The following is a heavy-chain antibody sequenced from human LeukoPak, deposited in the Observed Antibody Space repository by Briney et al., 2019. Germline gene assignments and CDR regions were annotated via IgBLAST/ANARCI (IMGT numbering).Heavy chain of an antibody. Sequence: SETLSLTCAVYGGSFSDYYWSWIRQPPGKGLEWIGEINHSGSTSYNPSLKSRVTISVDTSKNQFSLKLSSVTAADTAVYYCAKDRNGSGKRDWFDPWGQGTLVTVSS. CDR1: GGSFSDYY. CDR3: AKDRNGSGKRDWFDP. J-gene: IGHJ5*02. V-gene: IGHV4-34*01. CDR2: INHSGST. D-gene: IGHD3-10*01.